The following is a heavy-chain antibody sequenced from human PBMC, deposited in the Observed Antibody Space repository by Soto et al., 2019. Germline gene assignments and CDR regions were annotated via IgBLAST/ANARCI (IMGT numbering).Heavy chain of an antibody. D-gene: IGHD6-19*01. CDR2: VYSSGHT. CDR3: ARALAVPGYYFDY. Sequence: QVQLQESGPGLVKPSETLSLTCTVSGGSSINYYWTWIRQPPGKGLEWIGYVYSSGHTSYNPSLKSRVTISIDTSKNQFSLKLSSATAAYTAVYYCARALAVPGYYFDYWGQGTLVTVSS. J-gene: IGHJ4*02. V-gene: IGHV4-59*01. CDR1: GGSSINYY.